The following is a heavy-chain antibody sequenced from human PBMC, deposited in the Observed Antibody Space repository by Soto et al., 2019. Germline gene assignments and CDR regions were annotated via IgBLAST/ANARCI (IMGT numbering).Heavy chain of an antibody. J-gene: IGHJ3*02. Sequence: SETLSLTCTVSGGSISSYYWSWIRQPTGKGLEWIGYIYYSGSTNYNPSLKSRVTISVDTSKNQFSLKLSSVTAADTAVYYCARQGWFGEFDDAFDIWGQGTMVTVSS. CDR3: ARQGWFGEFDDAFDI. CDR2: IYYSGST. CDR1: GGSISSYY. D-gene: IGHD3-10*01. V-gene: IGHV4-59*08.